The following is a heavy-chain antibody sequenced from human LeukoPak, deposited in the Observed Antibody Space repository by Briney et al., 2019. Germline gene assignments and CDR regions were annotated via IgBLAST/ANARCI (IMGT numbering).Heavy chain of an antibody. CDR3: ARGQTVTLSFDY. CDR2: INHSGST. V-gene: IGHV4-34*01. CDR1: GGSFSGYY. Sequence: SETLSLTCAVYGGSFSGYYWSWIRQPPGKGLEWIGEINHSGSTNYNPSLKSRVTISVDTSKNQFSLKLSSVTAADTAVYYCARGQTVTLSFDYWGQGTLVTVSS. D-gene: IGHD4-11*01. J-gene: IGHJ4*02.